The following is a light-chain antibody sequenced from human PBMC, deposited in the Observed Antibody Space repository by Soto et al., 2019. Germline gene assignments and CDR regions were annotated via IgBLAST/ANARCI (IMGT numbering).Light chain of an antibody. CDR1: QSINSW. CDR3: QQYYSYWT. CDR2: DAS. J-gene: IGKJ1*01. V-gene: IGKV1-5*01. Sequence: DVQMTQSPSTLSASVGDRVTITCRASQSINSWLAWYQQKPGKAPKFLIYDASSLKSGVPSRFSGSGSGTEFTLTISSLQPDDFATYYCQQYYSYWTFGQGTKVDI.